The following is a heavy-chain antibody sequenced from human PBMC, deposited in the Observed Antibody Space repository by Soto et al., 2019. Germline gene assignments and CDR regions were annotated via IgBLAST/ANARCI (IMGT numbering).Heavy chain of an antibody. CDR2: ISGSGGST. J-gene: IGHJ6*02. V-gene: IGHV3-23*01. D-gene: IGHD3-9*01. CDR3: ESYILTGPELHSYYASGIDV. Sequence: GGFNRLSYRASGFTIVSYAMSWIRQTPGKGLEWVSAISGSGGSTYYADSVKGRLTISRDNSKNTLYLQMNSLRAEDTAVYYCESYILTGPELHSYYASGIDVWGQGTTVTLSS. CDR1: GFTIVSYA.